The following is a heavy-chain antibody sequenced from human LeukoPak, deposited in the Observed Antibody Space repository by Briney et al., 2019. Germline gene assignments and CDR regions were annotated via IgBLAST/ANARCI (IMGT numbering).Heavy chain of an antibody. V-gene: IGHV1-8*01. J-gene: IGHJ6*03. D-gene: IGHD5-12*01. Sequence: GASLKVSCKASGYTFTSFDVNWVRQATGQGLEWMGWMKPNRVNTGFSQKFQGRVAMNRNTSISTAYIELSSLISEDTAVYYCARGRNLRSYSGYEGTNNYYYYYMDIWGKGTTVTISS. CDR1: GYTFTSFD. CDR2: MKPNRVNT. CDR3: ARGRNLRSYSGYEGTNNYYYYYMDI.